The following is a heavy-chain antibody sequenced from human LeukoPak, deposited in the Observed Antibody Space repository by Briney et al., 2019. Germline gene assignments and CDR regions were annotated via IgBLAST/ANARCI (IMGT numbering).Heavy chain of an antibody. V-gene: IGHV4-34*01. CDR3: ARQHSSGYYFFDY. D-gene: IGHD3-22*01. CDR2: INHSGST. J-gene: IGHJ4*02. Sequence: PSETLSLTCAVYGGSFSGYYWSWIRQPPGKGLEWIGEINHSGSTNYNPSLKSRVSISVDTSKNQFSLRLSSVTAADTAVYYCARQHSSGYYFFDYWGQGTLVTVSS. CDR1: GGSFSGYY.